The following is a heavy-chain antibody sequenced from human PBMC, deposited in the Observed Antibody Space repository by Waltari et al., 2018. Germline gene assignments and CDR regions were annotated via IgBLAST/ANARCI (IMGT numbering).Heavy chain of an antibody. CDR1: GFTFDDYA. D-gene: IGHD6-19*01. V-gene: IGHV3-9*01. CDR3: AKDIGSGWYPSSVYD. J-gene: IGHJ4*02. CDR2: ISWNSGSI. Sequence: EVQLVESGGGLVQPGRSLRLSCAASGFTFDDYAMHWVRQDPGKGLEWVSGISWNSGSIGYADSVKGRFTISRDNAKNSLYLQMNSLRAEDTALYYCAKDIGSGWYPSSVYDWGQGTLVTVSS.